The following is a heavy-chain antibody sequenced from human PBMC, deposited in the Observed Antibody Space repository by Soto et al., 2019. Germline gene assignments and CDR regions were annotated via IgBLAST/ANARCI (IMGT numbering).Heavy chain of an antibody. CDR2: ISVSGGAT. D-gene: IGHD4-17*01. Sequence: GGSLRLSCAAAGFTFSSYAMTWVRQAPGKGLEWVSSISVSGGATYYADSVKGRFTISRDNSENTLYLQMNSLRAEDTAVYYCAKANYGDYGVFDSWGQGTLVTVSS. V-gene: IGHV3-23*01. CDR1: GFTFSSYA. J-gene: IGHJ4*02. CDR3: AKANYGDYGVFDS.